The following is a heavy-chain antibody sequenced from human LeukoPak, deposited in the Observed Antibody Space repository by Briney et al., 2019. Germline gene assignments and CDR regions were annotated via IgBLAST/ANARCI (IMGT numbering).Heavy chain of an antibody. D-gene: IGHD1-26*01. V-gene: IGHV4-39*07. CDR1: GDSISSSNSY. Sequence: SETLSLTCTVSGDSISSSNSYWGWVRQPPGKGLEWIGSMWFGATTSYDPSLKSRVTTSIDPSKNQFSLRLSSVTAADTALYYCSRGRRGSYFQDSWGQGTLVTVSS. J-gene: IGHJ4*02. CDR3: SRGRRGSYFQDS. CDR2: MWFGATT.